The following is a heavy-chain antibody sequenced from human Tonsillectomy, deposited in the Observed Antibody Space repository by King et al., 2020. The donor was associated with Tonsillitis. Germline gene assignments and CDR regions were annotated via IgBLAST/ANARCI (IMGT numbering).Heavy chain of an antibody. CDR3: ARGSCCGGDCYPDVAFDI. V-gene: IGHV4-30-2*01. J-gene: IGHJ3*02. D-gene: IGHD2-21*02. CDR1: GGSISSGGYS. Sequence: QLQESGSGLVKPSQTLSLTCAVSGGSISSGGYSWSWIRQPPGKGLEWIGYIYHSGSTYYNPSLKSRVTISVDRSKNQFSLKLSSVTAADTAVYYCARGSCCGGDCYPDVAFDIWGQGTMVTVSS. CDR2: IYHSGST.